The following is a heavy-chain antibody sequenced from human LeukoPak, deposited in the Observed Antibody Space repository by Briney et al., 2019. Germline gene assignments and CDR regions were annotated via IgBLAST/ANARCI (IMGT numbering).Heavy chain of an antibody. CDR1: GFTFSSYA. Sequence: GGSLRLSCSASGFTFSSYAMHWVRQAPGKGLEYVSAISSNGGSTYYADSVKGRFTISRDNSKNTLHLQMSSLRAEDTAVYYCVKVAVAGYYYYGMDVWGQGTTVTVSS. D-gene: IGHD6-19*01. V-gene: IGHV3-64D*06. CDR2: ISSNGGST. CDR3: VKVAVAGYYYYGMDV. J-gene: IGHJ6*02.